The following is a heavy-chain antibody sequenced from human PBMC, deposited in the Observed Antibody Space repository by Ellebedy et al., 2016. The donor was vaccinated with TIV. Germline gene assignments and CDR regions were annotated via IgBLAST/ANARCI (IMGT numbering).Heavy chain of an antibody. Sequence: SLKISCAASGFMFADYAMHWVRQAPGKGLEWVSDISWNSGRINYADSVKGRFTLSRDNAKNSLYLEMNSLRPEETALYYCTKRRGRLSDNCGTDVWGQGTTVTVSS. J-gene: IGHJ6*02. CDR2: ISWNSGRI. D-gene: IGHD1-1*01. CDR3: TKRRGRLSDNCGTDV. CDR1: GFMFADYA. V-gene: IGHV3-9*01.